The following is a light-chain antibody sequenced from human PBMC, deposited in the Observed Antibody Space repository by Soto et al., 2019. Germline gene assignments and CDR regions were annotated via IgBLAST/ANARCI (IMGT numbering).Light chain of an antibody. CDR3: QHYGGLWT. V-gene: IGKV1-5*01. CDR1: QTITNR. Sequence: DIQMTQSPSTVSASVGDRVTITCRASQTITNRLAWYQRKPGKAPKVLIYDASNLESGVPSRFSGSGSGTEFILTISSLQPDDFATYYCQHYGGLWTVGQGTKVEVK. J-gene: IGKJ1*01. CDR2: DAS.